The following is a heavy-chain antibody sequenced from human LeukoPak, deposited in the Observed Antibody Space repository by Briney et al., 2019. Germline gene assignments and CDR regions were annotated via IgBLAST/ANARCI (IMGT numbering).Heavy chain of an antibody. Sequence: PGGSLRLSCAASGFTFSSYGMHWVRQAPGKGLEWLAVIWYDGSNKYYADSVKGRFTISRDNSKNTLYLQMNSLRAEDTAVYYCARDDDIAAAGAPGAFDIWGQGTMVTVSS. J-gene: IGHJ3*02. V-gene: IGHV3-33*01. CDR2: IWYDGSNK. D-gene: IGHD6-13*01. CDR1: GFTFSSYG. CDR3: ARDDDIAAAGAPGAFDI.